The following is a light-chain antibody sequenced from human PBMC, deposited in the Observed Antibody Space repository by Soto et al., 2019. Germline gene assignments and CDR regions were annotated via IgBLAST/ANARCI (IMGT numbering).Light chain of an antibody. V-gene: IGKV3-20*01. J-gene: IGKJ2*01. CDR2: RSS. CDR1: QSVANY. Sequence: EIVLTQSPGTLSLSPGEKAALSCRASQSVANYLAWSQQRPGQAPRLLIYRSSSRATGIPDRFSGSGSGTDFTLTINRLEPEDVAMYYCQQYGGSPPNTFGQGTKLEIK. CDR3: QQYGGSPPNT.